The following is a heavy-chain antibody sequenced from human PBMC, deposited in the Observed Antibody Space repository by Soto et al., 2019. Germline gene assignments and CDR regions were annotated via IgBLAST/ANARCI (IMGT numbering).Heavy chain of an antibody. D-gene: IGHD1-1*01. Sequence: GESLKISCKSSGYFFTSYWISWVRQMPGEGLEWMGRMDPSDSYTTYAPSFQGHVTISADKSVSTAYLQWTNLKASDTAMYYCARHLEGNSPRDDWGQGTLVTVSS. CDR3: ARHLEGNSPRDD. J-gene: IGHJ4*02. CDR1: GYFFTSYW. CDR2: MDPSDSYT. V-gene: IGHV5-10-1*01.